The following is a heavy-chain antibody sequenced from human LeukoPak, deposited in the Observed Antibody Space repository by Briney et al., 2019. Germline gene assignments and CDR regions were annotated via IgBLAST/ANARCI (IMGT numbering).Heavy chain of an antibody. D-gene: IGHD3-10*01. CDR1: GGSISTYF. J-gene: IGHJ4*02. CDR3: ARQYRKDYYGSGSPLYYFDY. V-gene: IGHV4-59*01. Sequence: SETLSLTCIVSGGSISTYFWSWIRQPPGKGLERIGYIYYSGSTSYNPSLKSRVTISIDTSKNQFSLKLTSVTAADTAVYYCARQYRKDYYGSGSPLYYFDYWGQGTLVTVSS. CDR2: IYYSGST.